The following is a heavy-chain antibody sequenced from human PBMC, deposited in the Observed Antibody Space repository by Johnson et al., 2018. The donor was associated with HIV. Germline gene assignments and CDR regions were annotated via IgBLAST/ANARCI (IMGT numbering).Heavy chain of an antibody. Sequence: QVQLVESGGGVVQPGGSLRLSCVASGFSFSSYTMHWVRQAPGKGLEWVAIISFDENDQSYHGTNKYHADSVTGRFTISRDNSKNTLYLQMNSLRAEDTALYYCAKTDPSVTQEPFDIWGQGTMVIVSS. D-gene: IGHD1-26*01. CDR2: ISFDENDQSYHGTNK. CDR1: GFSFSSYT. J-gene: IGHJ3*02. V-gene: IGHV3-30-3*01. CDR3: AKTDPSVTQEPFDI.